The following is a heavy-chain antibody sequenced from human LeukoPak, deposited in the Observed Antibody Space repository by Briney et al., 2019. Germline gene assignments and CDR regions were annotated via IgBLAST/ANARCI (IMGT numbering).Heavy chain of an antibody. D-gene: IGHD3-22*01. CDR1: GFTFSSYG. CDR3: AKVEVREWDYYDSSGWDY. J-gene: IGHJ4*02. Sequence: PGGSLRLSCAASGFTFSSYGMHWVRQAPGKGLEWVAFIRYDGSNKYYADSVKGRFTISRDNSKNTLYLQMNSLRAEDTAVYYCAKVEVREWDYYDSSGWDYWGQGTLVTVSS. V-gene: IGHV3-30*02. CDR2: IRYDGSNK.